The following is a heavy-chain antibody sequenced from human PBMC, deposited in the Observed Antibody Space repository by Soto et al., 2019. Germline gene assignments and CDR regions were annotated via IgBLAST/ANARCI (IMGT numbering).Heavy chain of an antibody. D-gene: IGHD3-3*01. J-gene: IGHJ4*02. Sequence: QEQLVQSGAEVKKPGSSVKVSCKASGGTFSSYAISWVRQAPGQGLEWMGGIIPIFGTANYAQKFQGRVTITADESTSTAYMELSSLRSEDTAVYYCAREGSYDFWSGYYPPAVRLYYFDYWGQGTLVTVSS. CDR2: IIPIFGTA. CDR1: GGTFSSYA. CDR3: AREGSYDFWSGYYPPAVRLYYFDY. V-gene: IGHV1-69*01.